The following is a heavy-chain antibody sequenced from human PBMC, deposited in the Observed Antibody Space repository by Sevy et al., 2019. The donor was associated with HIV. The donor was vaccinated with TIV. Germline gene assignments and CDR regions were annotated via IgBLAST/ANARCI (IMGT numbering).Heavy chain of an antibody. CDR3: ARDLPSAVTDPFYYYGLAV. V-gene: IGHV3-30*04. J-gene: IGHJ6*02. D-gene: IGHD2-21*02. Sequence: GGSLRLSCAASGFTFSIYVIHWVRQAPGKGLEWVAVISSDGTKEYYAHSVKGRFTISGDNSKNTMYLQMNSLRVEDTAVYYCARDLPSAVTDPFYYYGLAVWGQGTTVTVS. CDR1: GFTFSIYV. CDR2: ISSDGTKE.